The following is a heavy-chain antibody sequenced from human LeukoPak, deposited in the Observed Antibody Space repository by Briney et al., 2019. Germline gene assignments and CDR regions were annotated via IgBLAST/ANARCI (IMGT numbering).Heavy chain of an antibody. V-gene: IGHV3-9*01. D-gene: IGHD6-13*01. CDR3: AKDMENGNQWQLVPSYCFDY. CDR2: ISWNSGSI. J-gene: IGHJ4*02. Sequence: PGRSLRLSCAASRFTFDDYAMHWARQAPGKGLEWVSGISWNSGSIGYADSVKGRFTISRDNAKNSLYLQMNSLRAEDTALYYCAKDMENGNQWQLVPSYCFDYWGQGTLVTVSS. CDR1: RFTFDDYA.